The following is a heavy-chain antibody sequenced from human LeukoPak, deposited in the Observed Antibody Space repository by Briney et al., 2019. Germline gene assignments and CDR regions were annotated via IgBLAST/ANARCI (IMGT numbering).Heavy chain of an antibody. CDR3: ARGPLYGDYTRRAFDI. CDR1: GYTFTSYD. D-gene: IGHD4-17*01. V-gene: IGHV1-8*01. J-gene: IGHJ3*02. Sequence: GASVKVSCKASGYTFTSYDINWVRQATGQGLEWMGWMNPNSGNTGYAQKFQGRVTMTRNTSISTAYMELSSLRSEDTAVYYCARGPLYGDYTRRAFDIWGQGTMVTVSS. CDR2: MNPNSGNT.